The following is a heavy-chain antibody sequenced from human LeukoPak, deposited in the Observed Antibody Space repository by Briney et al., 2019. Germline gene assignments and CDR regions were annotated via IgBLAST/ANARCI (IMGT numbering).Heavy chain of an antibody. V-gene: IGHV4-4*07. D-gene: IGHD3-3*01. CDR2: IYASGST. J-gene: IGHJ5*02. CDR3: ARDREIYDFWKGNGNWFDP. Sequence: PSETLSLTCTVSGVSISNYYWSWIRQPAGKRLEWIGRIYASGSTHYNPSLKSRVTMSVDTSKNQFSLRLTSLTAADTAIYYCARDREIYDFWKGNGNWFDPWGQGTLVTVSS. CDR1: GVSISNYY.